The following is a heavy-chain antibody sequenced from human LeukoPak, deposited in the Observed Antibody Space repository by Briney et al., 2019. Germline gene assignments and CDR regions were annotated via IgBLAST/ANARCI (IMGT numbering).Heavy chain of an antibody. V-gene: IGHV4-61*01. J-gene: IGHJ4*02. D-gene: IGHD3-22*01. CDR2: IYYSGST. Sequence: SETLSLTCTVSGGSVSSGSYYWSWIRQPPGKGLEWIGYIYYSGSTNYNPSLKSRVTISVDTSKNQFSLKLSSVTAADTAVYYCARHYYDISGYYPLYFDYWGQGTLVTVSS. CDR3: ARHYYDISGYYPLYFDY. CDR1: GGSVSSGSYY.